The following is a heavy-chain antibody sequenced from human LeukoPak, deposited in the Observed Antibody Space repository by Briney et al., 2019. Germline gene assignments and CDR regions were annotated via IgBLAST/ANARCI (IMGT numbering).Heavy chain of an antibody. Sequence: SVKVSCKASGFTFTSSAMQWVRQARGQRLEWIGWIVVGSGNTNYAQKFQERVTITRDMSTSTAYMELRSLGSDDTAVYYCARAPYIAAAGNFDYWGQGTLVTVSS. V-gene: IGHV1-58*02. J-gene: IGHJ4*02. CDR3: ARAPYIAAAGNFDY. CDR2: IVVGSGNT. CDR1: GFTFTSSA. D-gene: IGHD6-13*01.